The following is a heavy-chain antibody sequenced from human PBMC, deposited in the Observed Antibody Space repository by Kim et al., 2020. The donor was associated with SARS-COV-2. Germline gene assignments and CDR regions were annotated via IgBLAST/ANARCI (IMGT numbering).Heavy chain of an antibody. CDR1: GYTFTAYL. Sequence: ASVKVSCKASGYTFTAYLIHWMRQAPGQGLEWMGWNYPKNGVTTYAQKFQGRVTMTRDTSINTVYMELSGLNYDDTAVYFCGRETAGTYYSDYWGQGTLVTVSS. V-gene: IGHV1-2*02. CDR2: NYPKNGVT. D-gene: IGHD2-21*02. CDR3: GRETAGTYYSDY. J-gene: IGHJ4*02.